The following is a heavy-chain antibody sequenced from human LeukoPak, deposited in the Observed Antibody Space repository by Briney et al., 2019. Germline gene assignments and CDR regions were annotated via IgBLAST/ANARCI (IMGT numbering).Heavy chain of an antibody. Sequence: SETLSLTCTVSGGSISSGSYYWGWIRQPPGKGLEWIGSIYYSGSTYYNPSLKSRVTISVDTSKNQFSLKLSSVTAADTAVYYCAPGGMGAIGVNWFDPWGQGTLVTVSS. D-gene: IGHD1-26*01. CDR3: APGGMGAIGVNWFDP. J-gene: IGHJ5*02. CDR2: IYYSGST. V-gene: IGHV4-39*01. CDR1: GGSISSGSYY.